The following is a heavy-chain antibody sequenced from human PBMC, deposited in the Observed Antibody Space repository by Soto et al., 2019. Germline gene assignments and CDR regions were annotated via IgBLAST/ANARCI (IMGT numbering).Heavy chain of an antibody. CDR2: IYESGST. CDR3: ARARITLVREIIKYNMDI. V-gene: IGHV4-59*01. Sequence: SETLSLTCTVSGGSIGSYYWSWIRQPPGKGLEWIGYIYESGSTNSNPSLQSRVTISVDTSKNQFYLNLSPVTAADTATYYCARARITLVREIIKYNMDIWGQGTKVTAP. CDR1: GGSIGSYY. J-gene: IGHJ6*02. D-gene: IGHD3-10*01.